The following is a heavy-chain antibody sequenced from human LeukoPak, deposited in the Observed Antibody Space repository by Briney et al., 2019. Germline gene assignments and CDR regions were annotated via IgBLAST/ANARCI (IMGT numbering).Heavy chain of an antibody. D-gene: IGHD2-2*01. CDR2: IYYSGST. Sequence: SETLSLTCTVSGGSISSYYWSWIRQPPGKGLEGMGYIYYSGSTNYNPSLKSRVTISVDTSKNQFSLKLSSVTAADTAVYYCARAYCSSTSCPYHHWGQGTLITVSS. V-gene: IGHV4-59*08. CDR3: ARAYCSSTSCPYHH. CDR1: GGSISSYY. J-gene: IGHJ5*02.